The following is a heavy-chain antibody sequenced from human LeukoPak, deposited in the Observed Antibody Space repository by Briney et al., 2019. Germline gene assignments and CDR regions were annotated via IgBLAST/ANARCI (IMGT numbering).Heavy chain of an antibody. D-gene: IGHD6-19*01. J-gene: IGHJ4*02. CDR1: GGSITNHY. V-gene: IGHV4-59*11. CDR2: VYYTGST. CDR3: ARQIAVAGKARFDY. Sequence: SETLSLTCTVSGGSITNHYWSWIRQPPGKGLEWIGYVYYTGSTNYNPSLKSRVTISVDTSKNQFSLKLSSVTAADTAVYYCARQIAVAGKARFDYWGQGTLVTVSS.